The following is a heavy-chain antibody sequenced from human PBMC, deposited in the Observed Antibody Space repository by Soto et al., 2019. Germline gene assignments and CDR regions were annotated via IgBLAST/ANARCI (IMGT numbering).Heavy chain of an antibody. J-gene: IGHJ4*02. D-gene: IGHD3-10*01. CDR2: ISSSSSYI. CDR3: ARGGVGVNYFDY. V-gene: IGHV3-21*01. CDR1: GFTFSSYS. Sequence: GGSLRLSCAASGFTFSSYSMNWVRQAPGKGLEWVSSISSSSSYIYYADSVKGRFTISRDNAKNSLYLQMNSLRAEDTAVYYCARGGVGVNYFDYWGQGTLVTVSS.